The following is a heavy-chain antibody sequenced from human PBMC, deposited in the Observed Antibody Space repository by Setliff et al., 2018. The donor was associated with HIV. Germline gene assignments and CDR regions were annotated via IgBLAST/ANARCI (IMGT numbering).Heavy chain of an antibody. CDR2: IYHSGST. D-gene: IGHD2-21*02. J-gene: IGHJ6*02. Sequence: SETLSLTCTVSGYSISSGYYWGWIRQPPGKGLEWIGSIYHSGSTYYNPSLKSRVTISVDTSKNQFSLKLSSVTAADTAVYYCAIAMRGVVVTNMYYYYGMDVWGQGTRSPS. CDR3: AIAMRGVVVTNMYYYYGMDV. V-gene: IGHV4-38-2*02. CDR1: GYSISSGYY.